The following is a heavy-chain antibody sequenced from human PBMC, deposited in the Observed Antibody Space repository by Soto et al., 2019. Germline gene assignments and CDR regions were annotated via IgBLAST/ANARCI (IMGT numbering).Heavy chain of an antibody. Sequence: VKVSCKASGGTFSSYAISWVRQAPGQGLEWMGGIIPIFGTANYAQKFQGRVTITADESTSTAYMELSSLRSEDTAVYYCARDRLSVSLRYCSSTSCYYYFDYWGQGTLVTVSS. D-gene: IGHD2-2*01. V-gene: IGHV1-69*13. CDR1: GGTFSSYA. CDR3: ARDRLSVSLRYCSSTSCYYYFDY. J-gene: IGHJ4*02. CDR2: IIPIFGTA.